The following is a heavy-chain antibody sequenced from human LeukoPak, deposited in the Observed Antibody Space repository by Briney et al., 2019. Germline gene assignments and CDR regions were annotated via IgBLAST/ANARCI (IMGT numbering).Heavy chain of an antibody. V-gene: IGHV4-39*01. CDR3: ARQLAAGNDGFDV. D-gene: IGHD2-15*01. Sequence: TSDTLSLTCSVSGVSIYSSTYYWAWIRQPPGKGLEFIGSIYYNEDTFHNPSLKSRLTISVDTSANLFSLRLTSVTAADTATYYCARQLAAGNDGFDVWGPGTVVTVSS. J-gene: IGHJ3*01. CDR1: GVSIYSSTYY. CDR2: IYYNEDT.